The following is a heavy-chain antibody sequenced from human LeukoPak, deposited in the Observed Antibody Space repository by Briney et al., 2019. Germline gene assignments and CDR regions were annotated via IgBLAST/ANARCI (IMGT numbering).Heavy chain of an antibody. J-gene: IGHJ4*02. CDR2: ISAYNGNT. CDR3: ARVFNRQQPLDY. CDR1: GYTFSSYG. D-gene: IGHD6-13*01. Sequence: GASVKVSCKASGYTFSSYGIIWVRQAPGQGLEWMGWISAYNGNTNYAQKLQGRVTMTTDTSTSTAYMELRSLRSDDTAVYYCARVFNRQQPLDYWGQGTLVTVSS. V-gene: IGHV1-18*01.